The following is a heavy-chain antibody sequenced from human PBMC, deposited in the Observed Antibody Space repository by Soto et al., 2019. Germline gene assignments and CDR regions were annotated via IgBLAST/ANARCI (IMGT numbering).Heavy chain of an antibody. CDR2: IWYDGSNQ. D-gene: IGHD1-1*01. CDR1: GFSFRTYG. CDR3: VRDFGHAIGFYNYFND. Sequence: QVQLVESGGGVVQPEGSLRLSCAASGFSFRTYGMHWVRQAPGKGLEWVAIIWYDGSNQYYADSVKGRFTVSRDNSKNTMYLQMHSLRGEDTAVYYCVRDFGHAIGFYNYFNDWGQGTLVTVSS. J-gene: IGHJ1*01. V-gene: IGHV3-33*01.